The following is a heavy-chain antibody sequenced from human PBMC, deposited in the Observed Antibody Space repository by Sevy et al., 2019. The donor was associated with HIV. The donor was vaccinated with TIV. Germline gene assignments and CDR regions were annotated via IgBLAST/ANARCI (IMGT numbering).Heavy chain of an antibody. V-gene: IGHV4-31*03. Sequence: SETLSLTCTVSGGSISSGGYYWSWIRQHTGKGLEWIGYIYYSGSTYYNPSLKSRVTISVDTSKNQFSLKLSSVTAADTAVYYCARRDSSGHFDYWGQGTLVTVSS. CDR2: IYYSGST. D-gene: IGHD2-15*01. CDR1: GGSISSGGYY. J-gene: IGHJ4*02. CDR3: ARRDSSGHFDY.